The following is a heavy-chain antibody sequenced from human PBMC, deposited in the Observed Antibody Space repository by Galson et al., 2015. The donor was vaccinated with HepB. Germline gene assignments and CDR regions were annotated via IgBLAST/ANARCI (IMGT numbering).Heavy chain of an antibody. CDR3: ARTPVVAATLGWYFDL. V-gene: IGHV5-10-1*01. CDR2: IDPSDSYT. D-gene: IGHD2-15*01. J-gene: IGHJ2*01. CDR1: GYSFTSYW. Sequence: SGAEVKKPGESLRISCKGSGYSFTSYWISWVRQMPGKGLEWMGRIDPSDSYTNYSPSFQGHVTISADKSISTAYLQWSSLKASDTAMYYCARTPVVAATLGWYFDLWGRGTLVTVSS.